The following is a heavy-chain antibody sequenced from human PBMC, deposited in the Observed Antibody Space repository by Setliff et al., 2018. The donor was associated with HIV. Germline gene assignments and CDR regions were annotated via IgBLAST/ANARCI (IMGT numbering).Heavy chain of an antibody. Sequence: ASVKVSCKAFEYTFIDYFIHWPRQAPGQGLEWMGWIDTNTGNPAYAQGFTGRFVFSLDTSVSTAYLQISSLKAEDTAVYYCARDPSGQLLPKMRDAFDIWGQGTMVTVSS. CDR1: EYTFIDYF. CDR3: ARDPSGQLLPKMRDAFDI. CDR2: IDTNTGNP. D-gene: IGHD2-2*01. J-gene: IGHJ3*02. V-gene: IGHV7-4-1*02.